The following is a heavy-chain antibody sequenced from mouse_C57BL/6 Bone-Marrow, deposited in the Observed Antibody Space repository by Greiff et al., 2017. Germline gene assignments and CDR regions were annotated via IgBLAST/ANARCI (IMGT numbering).Heavy chain of an antibody. CDR1: GYAFSSSW. J-gene: IGHJ3*01. D-gene: IGHD1-1*01. V-gene: IGHV1-82*01. CDR2: IYPGDGDT. CDR3: ARDDCGSSAWFAY. Sequence: QVQLQQSGPELVKPGASVKISCKASGYAFSSSWMNWVKQRPGKGLEWIGRIYPGDGDTNYNGKFKGKATLTADKSSSTAYMQLSSLTSEDSAVYFFARDDCGSSAWFAYWGQETLVTVSA.